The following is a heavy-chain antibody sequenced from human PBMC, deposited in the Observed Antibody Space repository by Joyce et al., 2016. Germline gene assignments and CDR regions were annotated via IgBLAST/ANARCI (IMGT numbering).Heavy chain of an antibody. D-gene: IGHD2-21*01. CDR3: ARRGLFDYYYGMDV. V-gene: IGHV1-46*01. Sequence: QVQLVQPGAEVKKPGASVKVSCKASGYTFTSSSIHWVRQAPGQGLEWMGLVNPTCGSTNVAQKFQGRLSMTTDASTSTVYMELSSLRSEDTAVYYCARRGLFDYYYGMDVWGQGTTVTVSS. CDR1: GYTFTSSS. CDR2: VNPTCGST. J-gene: IGHJ6*02.